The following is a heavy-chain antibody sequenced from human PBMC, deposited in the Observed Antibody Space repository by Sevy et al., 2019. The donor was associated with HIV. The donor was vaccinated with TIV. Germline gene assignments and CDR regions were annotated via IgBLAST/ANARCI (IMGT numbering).Heavy chain of an antibody. D-gene: IGHD2-15*01. Sequence: GGSLRLSCAASGFTFDDYAMHWVRQAPGKGPEWVSGISWNSGSIGYADSVKGRFTISRDNAKNSLYLQMNSLRAEDTALYYCAKDRGGATQDYYYYGMDVWGQGTTVTVSS. CDR2: ISWNSGSI. CDR1: GFTFDDYA. CDR3: AKDRGGATQDYYYYGMDV. V-gene: IGHV3-9*01. J-gene: IGHJ6*02.